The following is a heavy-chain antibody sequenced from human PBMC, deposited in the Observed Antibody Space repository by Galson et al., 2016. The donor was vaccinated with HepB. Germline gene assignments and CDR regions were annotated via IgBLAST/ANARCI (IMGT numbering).Heavy chain of an antibody. V-gene: IGHV3-7*01. CDR1: GFTFSNFS. CDR3: ARSVNAAY. J-gene: IGHJ4*02. D-gene: IGHD5/OR15-5a*01. Sequence: SLRLSCAASGFTFSNFSMTWVRQAPGKGLEWVANIKQDGSEKYYVDSVKGRFTISRDNAKKSLHLQMSSLRVDDTAIYYCARSVNAAYWGQGTLVTVSS. CDR2: IKQDGSEK.